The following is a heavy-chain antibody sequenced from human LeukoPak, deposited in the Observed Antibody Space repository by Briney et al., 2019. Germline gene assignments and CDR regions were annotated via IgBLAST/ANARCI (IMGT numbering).Heavy chain of an antibody. V-gene: IGHV3-30*02. Sequence: GSLRLSCAASGFTFSSYAMYWVRQAPGKGLEWVAFIRYDGSNKYYADSVKGRFTISRDNSKNTLYLQMNSLRSEDTAVYYCARGLDYSGSDFDYWGQGTLVTVSS. J-gene: IGHJ4*02. D-gene: IGHD1-26*01. CDR1: GFTFSSYA. CDR3: ARGLDYSGSDFDY. CDR2: IRYDGSNK.